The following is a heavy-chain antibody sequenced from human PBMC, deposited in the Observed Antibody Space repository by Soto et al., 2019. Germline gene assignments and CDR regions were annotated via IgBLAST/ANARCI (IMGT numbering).Heavy chain of an antibody. V-gene: IGHV4-30-2*01. CDR3: ARAVTTYYYGMDV. J-gene: IGHJ6*02. CDR1: GGSISSGGYS. D-gene: IGHD4-4*01. Sequence: QLQLQESGSGLVKPSQTLSLTCAVSGGSISSGGYSWSWIRQPPGKGLEWIGYIYHSGSTYYNPSPKSRVTISVDRSKNQSSLKLSSVTAADTAVYYCARAVTTYYYGMDVWGQGTTVTVSS. CDR2: IYHSGST.